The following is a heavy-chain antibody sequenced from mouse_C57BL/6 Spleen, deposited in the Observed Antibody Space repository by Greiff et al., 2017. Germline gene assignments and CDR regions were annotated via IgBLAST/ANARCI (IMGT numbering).Heavy chain of an antibody. CDR1: GFTFSDYG. D-gene: IGHD2-4*01. Sequence: DVQLVESGGGLVKPGGSLKLSCAASGFTFSDYGMHWVRQAPEKGLEWVAYISSGSSTIYYADTVKGRFTISRDNAKNTLFLQMTSLRSEDTAMYYCAKKVYYDYDGWYFDVWGTGTTVTVSS. V-gene: IGHV5-17*01. CDR3: AKKVYYDYDGWYFDV. J-gene: IGHJ1*03. CDR2: ISSGSSTI.